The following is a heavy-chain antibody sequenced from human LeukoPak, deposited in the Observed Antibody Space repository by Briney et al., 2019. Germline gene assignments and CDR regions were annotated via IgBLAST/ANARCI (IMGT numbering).Heavy chain of an antibody. CDR3: ARHYPPTDYYGSGSSRGDWFDP. D-gene: IGHD3-10*01. Sequence: SETLSLTCTVSGGSISSYYWSWIRQPPGKGLEWIGYIYYSGSTNYNPSLKSRVTISVDTSKNQFSLKLSSVTAADTAVYYCARHYPPTDYYGSGSSRGDWFDPWGQGTLVTVSS. CDR2: IYYSGST. J-gene: IGHJ5*02. CDR1: GGSISSYY. V-gene: IGHV4-59*08.